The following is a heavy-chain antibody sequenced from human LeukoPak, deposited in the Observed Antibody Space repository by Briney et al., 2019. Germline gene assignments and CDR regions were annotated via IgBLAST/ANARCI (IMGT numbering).Heavy chain of an antibody. D-gene: IGHD6-13*01. CDR3: ARGRCSWSSPCDY. V-gene: IGHV3-7*01. CDR2: IKQDGSEK. J-gene: IGHJ4*02. Sequence: PGGSLRLSCAASGFTFSSYWMSWVRQAPGKGLEWVANIKQDGSEKCYVDSVKGRFTISRDNAKNSLYLQMNSLRAEDTAVYYCARGRCSWSSPCDYWGQGTLVTVSS. CDR1: GFTFSSYW.